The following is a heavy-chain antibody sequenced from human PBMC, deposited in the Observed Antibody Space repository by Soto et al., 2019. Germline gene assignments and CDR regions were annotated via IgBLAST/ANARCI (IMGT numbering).Heavy chain of an antibody. V-gene: IGHV5-51*01. CDR3: ARHKGLAPYYYYGMDV. Sequence: PGESLKISCKGSGYSFTSYWIGWVRQMPGKGLEWMGIIYPGDSDTRYSPSFQGQVTISADKSISTAYLQWSSLKASDAAMYYCARHKGLAPYYYYGMDVWGQGTTVTVSS. CDR1: GYSFTSYW. J-gene: IGHJ6*02. CDR2: IYPGDSDT.